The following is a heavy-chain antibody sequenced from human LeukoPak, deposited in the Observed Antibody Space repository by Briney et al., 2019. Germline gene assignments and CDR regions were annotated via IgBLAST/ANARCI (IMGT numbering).Heavy chain of an antibody. D-gene: IGHD5-24*01. CDR2: IIPIFGTA. J-gene: IGHJ4*02. CDR1: GGTFSSYA. Sequence: SVKVSCKASGGTFSSYAISWVRQAPGQGLEWMGGIIPIFGTANYAQKFQGRVTITADESTSTAYMELSSLRSGDTAVYYCAREVFGDGPRARTDYWGQGTLVTVSS. CDR3: AREVFGDGPRARTDY. V-gene: IGHV1-69*13.